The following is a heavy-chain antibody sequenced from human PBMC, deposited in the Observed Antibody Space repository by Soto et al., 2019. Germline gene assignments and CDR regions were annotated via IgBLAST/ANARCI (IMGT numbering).Heavy chain of an antibody. Sequence: QVQLVQSGAEVRKPGSSVKVSCKASGGTFSRHAISWVRQAPGQGLEWMGGIIPMFGTGNHAQKLQGRVTITEDESTSTAYRERGSLRSEDTAVYSCGGGGGYDSTDYYYAYWGQGTLVIVSS. CDR1: GGTFSRHA. CDR3: GGGGGYDSTDYYYAY. V-gene: IGHV1-69*01. J-gene: IGHJ4*02. CDR2: IIPMFGTG. D-gene: IGHD3-22*01.